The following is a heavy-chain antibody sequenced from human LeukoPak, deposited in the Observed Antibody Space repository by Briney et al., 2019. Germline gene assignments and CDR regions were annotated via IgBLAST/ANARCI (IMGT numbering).Heavy chain of an antibody. Sequence: SETLSLTCTVSGGSISSSSYYWGWIRQPPGKGLEWIGSIYYSGSTYYNPSLKSRVTISVDTSKNQFSLKLSSVTAADTAVYYCAAIQLWKGYFDYWGQGTLVTVSS. CDR3: AAIQLWKGYFDY. CDR2: IYYSGST. D-gene: IGHD5-18*01. CDR1: GGSISSSSYY. J-gene: IGHJ4*02. V-gene: IGHV4-39*07.